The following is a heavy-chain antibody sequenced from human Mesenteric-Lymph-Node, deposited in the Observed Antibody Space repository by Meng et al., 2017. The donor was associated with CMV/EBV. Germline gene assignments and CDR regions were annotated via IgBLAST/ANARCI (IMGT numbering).Heavy chain of an antibody. J-gene: IGHJ4*02. V-gene: IGHV3-30*02. CDR1: GFTFSGYG. D-gene: IGHD5-12*01. Sequence: GESLKISCAASGFTFSGYGMHWVRQAPGKGLDWVAFIRYDGGNQYYADSVKGRFTISRDNSKNKVYLQMNSLRAEDTAVYYCAKDRGYSGYDGGDYWGQGTLVTVS. CDR2: IRYDGGNQ. CDR3: AKDRGYSGYDGGDY.